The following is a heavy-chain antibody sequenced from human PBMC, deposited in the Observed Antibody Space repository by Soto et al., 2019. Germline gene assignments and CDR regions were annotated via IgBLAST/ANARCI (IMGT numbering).Heavy chain of an antibody. V-gene: IGHV6-1*01. J-gene: IGHJ4*02. D-gene: IGHD3-22*01. CDR2: TYYRSKWYN. CDR1: GDSVSSNSAA. CDR3: ARAGGYYESSGYYDFDY. Sequence: SQTLSLTCAISGDSVSSNSAAWNWIRQSPSRGLEWLGRTYYRSKWYNDYAVSVKSRITINPDTSKNQFSLQMNSVTPEDTAVYYCARAGGYYESSGYYDFDYWGQGTLVTVSS.